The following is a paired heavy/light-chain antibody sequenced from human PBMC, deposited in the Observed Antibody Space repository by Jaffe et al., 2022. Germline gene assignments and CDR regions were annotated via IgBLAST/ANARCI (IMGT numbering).Heavy chain of an antibody. D-gene: IGHD6-19*01. J-gene: IGHJ6*03. CDR1: GFTFSKYS. CDR2: ISSSSSYI. CDR3: ARDFLQRSGWDYYYYYYMDV. Sequence: EVQLVESGGGLVKPGGSLRLSCAASGFTFSKYSMNWVRQAPGKGLEWVSSISSSSSYIYYADSVKGRFTISRDNAKNSLSLQMNSLRAEDTAVYYCARDFLQRSGWDYYYYYYMDVWGKGTTVTVSS. V-gene: IGHV3-21*01.
Light chain of an antibody. CDR2: DAS. Sequence: EIVLTQSPATLSLSPGERATLSCRASQSVSTYLAWYQQKPGQAPRLLIYDASNRATGIPARFSGSGSGTDFTLTISSLEPEDFAVYYCQQCNDWPPLTFGGGTKVEIK. CDR3: QQCNDWPPLT. V-gene: IGKV3-11*01. J-gene: IGKJ4*01. CDR1: QSVSTY.